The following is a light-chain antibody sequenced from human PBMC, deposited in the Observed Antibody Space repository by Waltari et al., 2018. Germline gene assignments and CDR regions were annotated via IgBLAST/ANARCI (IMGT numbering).Light chain of an antibody. CDR3: QQYTTLPLT. J-gene: IGKJ4*01. CDR2: GAS. Sequence: EIVITQSPGTLSVSPGPGATLSCRASQSVSSNVAWYQQRPGQAPRLLIFGASTRATGIPARFSGSESGTEFTLTISSLQSEDSAVYFCQQYTTLPLTFGGGTKVEI. V-gene: IGKV3-15*01. CDR1: QSVSSN.